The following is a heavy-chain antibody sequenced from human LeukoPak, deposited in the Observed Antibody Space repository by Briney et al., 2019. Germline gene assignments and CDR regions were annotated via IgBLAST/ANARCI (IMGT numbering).Heavy chain of an antibody. CDR1: GYTLTELS. CDR3: ARAAYDSSGYLTL. J-gene: IGHJ4*02. D-gene: IGHD3-22*01. Sequence: SCKVSGYTLTELSMHWVRQAPGKGLEWVAVIWYDGSNKYYADSVKGRFTISRDNSKNTLYLRMSSLRVEDTAVYYCARAAYDSSGYLTLWGQGTLVTVSS. V-gene: IGHV3-33*01. CDR2: IWYDGSNK.